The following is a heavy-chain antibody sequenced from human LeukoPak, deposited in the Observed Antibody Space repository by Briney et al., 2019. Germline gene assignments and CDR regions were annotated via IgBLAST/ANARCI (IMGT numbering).Heavy chain of an antibody. CDR1: GMTFSNYW. D-gene: IGHD2-21*02. CDR2: IKQDGSQK. CDR3: ARAYCGGDCYSGYYYYYMDV. Sequence: GGSLRLSCAVSGMTFSNYWMSWVRQAPGKGLEWVANIKQDGSQKYYVDSVKGRFTISRDNAKNSLYLQMNSLRAEDTAVYYCARAYCGGDCYSGYYYYYMDVWGKGTTVTVSS. V-gene: IGHV3-7*04. J-gene: IGHJ6*03.